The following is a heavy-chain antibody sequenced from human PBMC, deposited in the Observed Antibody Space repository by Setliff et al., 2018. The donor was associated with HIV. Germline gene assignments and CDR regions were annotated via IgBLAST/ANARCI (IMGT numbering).Heavy chain of an antibody. CDR2: ISHSGST. Sequence: SETLSLTCGVYGGSFSGYYWSWIRQPPGKGLEWIGEISHSGSTNYSPSLKSRVTMSVDTSKNQFSLKLSSVTAADTAVYYCARALPTNYYGSDNWFDPWGQGTLVTVSS. D-gene: IGHD3-10*01. CDR1: GGSFSGYY. CDR3: ARALPTNYYGSDNWFDP. V-gene: IGHV4-34*01. J-gene: IGHJ5*02.